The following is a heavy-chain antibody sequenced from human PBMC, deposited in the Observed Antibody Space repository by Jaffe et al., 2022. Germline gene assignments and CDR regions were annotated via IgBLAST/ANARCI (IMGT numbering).Heavy chain of an antibody. J-gene: IGHJ4*02. CDR1: GGSISSYY. CDR3: ASSTPSYYDFWSGPLSWHY. CDR2: IYYSGST. Sequence: QVQLQESGPGLVKPSETLSLTCTVSGGSISSYYWSWIRQPPGKGLEWIGYIYYSGSTNYNPSLKSRVTISVDTSKNQFSLKLSSVTAADTAVYYCASSTPSYYDFWSGPLSWHYWGQGTLVTVSS. V-gene: IGHV4-59*01. D-gene: IGHD3-3*01.